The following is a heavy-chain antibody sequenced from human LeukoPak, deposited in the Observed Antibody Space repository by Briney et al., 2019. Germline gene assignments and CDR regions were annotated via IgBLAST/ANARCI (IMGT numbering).Heavy chain of an antibody. CDR1: GYTLTELS. Sequence: ASVTVSCTVSGYTLTELSMHWVRQAPGKGLEWMGGFDPEDGETIYAQKFQGRVTMTEDTSTDTAYMELSSLRSEDTAVYYCATVEATQRGLWYFDYWGQGTLVTVSS. CDR3: ATVEATQRGLWYFDY. CDR2: FDPEDGET. V-gene: IGHV1-24*01. J-gene: IGHJ4*02. D-gene: IGHD1-26*01.